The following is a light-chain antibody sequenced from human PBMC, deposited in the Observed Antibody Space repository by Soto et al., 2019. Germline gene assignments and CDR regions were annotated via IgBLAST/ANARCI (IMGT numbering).Light chain of an antibody. CDR2: GVS. Sequence: QSALTQPPSASGSPGQSITISCSGTSSDVGRYNYVSWCQQHPGKAPKLIICGVSERPSGVPDRFSGSKSGNTASLTVSGLQADDEADYYCSSYSDSNNLYVFGTGTKVTVL. CDR3: SSYSDSNNLYV. V-gene: IGLV2-8*01. J-gene: IGLJ1*01. CDR1: SSDVGRYNY.